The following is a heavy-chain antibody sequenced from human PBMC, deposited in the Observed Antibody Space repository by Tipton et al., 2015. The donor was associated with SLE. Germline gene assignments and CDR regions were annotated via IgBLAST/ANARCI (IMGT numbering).Heavy chain of an antibody. CDR1: GGSISSSSYY. V-gene: IGHV4-39*07. CDR3: ARRLVAAANDWYFGL. D-gene: IGHD2-2*01. J-gene: IGHJ2*01. CDR2: TYYSGNT. Sequence: TLSLTCTVSGGSISSSSYYWGWIRQPPGKGLEWIGSTYYSGNTYYNPSLKSRVTISVDTSKNQFSLKLSSVTAADTAVYYCARRLVAAANDWYFGLWGRGTLVTVSS.